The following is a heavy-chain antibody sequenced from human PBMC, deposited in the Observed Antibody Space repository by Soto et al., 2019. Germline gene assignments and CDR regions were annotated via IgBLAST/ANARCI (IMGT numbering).Heavy chain of an antibody. J-gene: IGHJ1*01. Sequence: GASVKVSCKASGYTFTGYYMHWVRQAPGQGLEWMGRIIPILGIANYAQKFQGRVTITADKSTSTAYMELSSLRSEDTAVYYCASPGTRYCSSTSCYASPPKEYFQHWGQGTLVTVSS. V-gene: IGHV1-69*02. CDR3: ASPGTRYCSSTSCYASPPKEYFQH. CDR2: IIPILGIA. CDR1: GYTFTGYY. D-gene: IGHD2-2*01.